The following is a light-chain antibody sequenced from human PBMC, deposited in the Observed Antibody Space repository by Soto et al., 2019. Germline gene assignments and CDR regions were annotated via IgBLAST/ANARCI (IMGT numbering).Light chain of an antibody. Sequence: DIQMTQSTSSLSASVGDRVTITCRASQGIRNYLAWYQQKPGQVPKLLIYAASTLQPGVPSRFSGGGSGTDFTLTISNLQPEDVATYYCQQYKSASFTFGPGTKVDIK. CDR1: QGIRNY. CDR3: QQYKSASFT. CDR2: AAS. V-gene: IGKV1-27*01. J-gene: IGKJ3*01.